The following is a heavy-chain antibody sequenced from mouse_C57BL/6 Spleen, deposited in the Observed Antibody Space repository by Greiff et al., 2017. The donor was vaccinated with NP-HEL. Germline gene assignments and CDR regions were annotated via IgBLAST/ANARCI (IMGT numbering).Heavy chain of an antibody. J-gene: IGHJ2*01. CDR2: IDPEDGET. D-gene: IGHD1-1*01. Sequence: VQLKESGAELVKPGASVKLSCTASGFNIKDYYMHWVKQRTEQGLEWIGRIDPEDGETKYAPKFQGKATITADTSSNTAYLQLSSLTSEDTAVYYCAFYYGSSLTFDYWGQGTTLTVSS. CDR3: AFYYGSSLTFDY. V-gene: IGHV14-2*01. CDR1: GFNIKDYY.